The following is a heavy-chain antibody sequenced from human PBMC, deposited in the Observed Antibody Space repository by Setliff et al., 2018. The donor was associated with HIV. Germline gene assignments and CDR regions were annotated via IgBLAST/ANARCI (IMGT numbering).Heavy chain of an antibody. CDR3: TTDDRYASPAGYWGQGTLVTVSYMSI. D-gene: IGHD6-25*01. CDR2: FDTEDGET. J-gene: IGHJ6*03. Sequence: ASVKVSCKVSGYSLTDLSIHWVRQAPGKGLEWMGGFDTEDGETVYAQKLQGRVTMTEDTSTDTAYMELSGLTSEDTAVYYCTTDDRYASPAGYWGQGTLVTVSYMSIWDKGTTVTVSS. V-gene: IGHV1-24*01. CDR1: GYSLTDLS.